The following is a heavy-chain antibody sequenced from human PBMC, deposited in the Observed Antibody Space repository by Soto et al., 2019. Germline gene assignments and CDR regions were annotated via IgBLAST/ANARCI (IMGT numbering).Heavy chain of an antibody. D-gene: IGHD5-18*01. CDR1: GYTFTSFA. CDR2: INAGNGNT. Sequence: ASVKVSCKASGYTFTSFALHWVRQAPGQRLEWMGWINAGNGNTKYSQKFQGRVTITRGTYASTAYMDLSSLRSEDTAVYYCARAGVRGYSYGLFDFWGQGTLVPVSS. J-gene: IGHJ4*02. V-gene: IGHV1-3*01. CDR3: ARAGVRGYSYGLFDF.